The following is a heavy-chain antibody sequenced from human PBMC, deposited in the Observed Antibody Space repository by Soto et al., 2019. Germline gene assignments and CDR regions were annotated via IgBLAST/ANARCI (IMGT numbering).Heavy chain of an antibody. CDR2: MNSNSGNT. CDR3: ARGSTSIFAPDP. V-gene: IGHV1-8*01. D-gene: IGHD3-3*01. J-gene: IGHJ5*02. CDR1: GYTFSTYD. Sequence: GASVKVSCKASGYTFSTYDITWVRQAAGQGLEWMGWMNSNSGNTGYAQKFQGRVTMTRNTSISTAYMELSSLRSEDTAVYYCARGSTSIFAPDPWGQGTLVTVSS.